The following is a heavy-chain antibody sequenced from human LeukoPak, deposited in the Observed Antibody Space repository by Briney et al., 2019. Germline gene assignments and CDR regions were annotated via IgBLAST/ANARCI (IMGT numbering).Heavy chain of an antibody. CDR3: TSNYDFWTAYTFY. CDR1: GFTFSGSA. Sequence: GGSLRLSCAASGFTFSGSAMHWVRQASGKGLEWVGRIRSKANSYATAYAASVKGRFTISRDDSKNTAYLQVNSLKTEDTAVYYCTSNYDFWTAYTFYWGQGTLVTVSS. D-gene: IGHD3-3*01. V-gene: IGHV3-73*01. CDR2: IRSKANSYAT. J-gene: IGHJ4*02.